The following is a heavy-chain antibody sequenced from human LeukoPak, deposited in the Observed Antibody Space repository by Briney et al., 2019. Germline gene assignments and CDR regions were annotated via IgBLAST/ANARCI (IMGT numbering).Heavy chain of an antibody. D-gene: IGHD6-13*01. CDR1: GGSFSAYY. J-gene: IGHJ4*02. V-gene: IGHV4-34*01. CDR2: VNHSGSV. Sequence: PSETLSLTCAVYGGSFSAYYWSWIRQPPGKGLEWIGEVNHSGSVHYNPSLKRRVTISLDTSKDQFSLKLSSVTAADTAVYYCARQSGSSTWSFDYWGQGTLVTASS. CDR3: ARQSGSSTWSFDY.